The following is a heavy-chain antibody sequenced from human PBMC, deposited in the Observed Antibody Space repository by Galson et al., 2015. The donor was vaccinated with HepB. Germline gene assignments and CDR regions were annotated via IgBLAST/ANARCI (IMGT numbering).Heavy chain of an antibody. CDR2: IIPIFGIA. CDR1: GGTVGSYA. CDR3: ARGGDSIAARPHWYFDL. J-gene: IGHJ2*01. D-gene: IGHD6-6*01. Sequence: SVKVSCKASGGTVGSYAISWVQQSPGQGLEWMGGIIPIFGIANYAQKFQGRVTITADESTSTAYMELSGLRSEHTAVYYCARGGDSIAARPHWYFDLWGRGTLVTVSS. V-gene: IGHV1-69*13.